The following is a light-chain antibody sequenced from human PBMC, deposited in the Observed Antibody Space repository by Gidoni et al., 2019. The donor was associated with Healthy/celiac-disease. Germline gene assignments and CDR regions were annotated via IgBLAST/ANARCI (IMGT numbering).Light chain of an antibody. V-gene: IGKV3-20*01. CDR1: QSVSSSY. Sequence: EIVFTQSTGTLSFSPGERATLSFRDSQSVSSSYLAWYQQKPGQAPRLLIYGAASRATGSADRCSGSGSGTDFTLTISRREPEDVAVYYCQQYGSSPPVTFXGXTKVEIK. CDR2: GAA. CDR3: QQYGSSPPVT. J-gene: IGKJ4*01.